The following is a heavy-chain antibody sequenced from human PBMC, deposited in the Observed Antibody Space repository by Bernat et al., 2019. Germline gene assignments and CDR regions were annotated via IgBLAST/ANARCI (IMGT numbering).Heavy chain of an antibody. Sequence: QLQLQESGPGLVKPSETLSLTCTVSGGSISSSSYYWGWIRQPPGKGLEWIGSIYYSGSTYYNPSLKSRVTISVDTSKNQFSLKLSSVTAADTAVYYCARHVAGLHCSGGSCYSPYNWFDPWGQGTLVTVSS. V-gene: IGHV4-39*01. CDR2: IYYSGST. CDR3: ARHVAGLHCSGGSCYSPYNWFDP. D-gene: IGHD2-15*01. CDR1: GGSISSSSYY. J-gene: IGHJ5*02.